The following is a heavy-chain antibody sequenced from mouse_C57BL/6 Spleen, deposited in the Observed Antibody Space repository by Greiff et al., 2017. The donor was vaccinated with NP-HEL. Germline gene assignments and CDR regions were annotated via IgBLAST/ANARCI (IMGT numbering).Heavy chain of an antibody. CDR2: INPNNGGT. J-gene: IGHJ2*01. CDR1: GYTFTDYN. Sequence: EVQLQQSGPELVKPGASVKMSCKASGYTFTDYNMHWVKQSHGKSLEWIGYINPNNGGTSYNQKFKGKATLTVNKSASTAYMELRSLTSEDSAVYYCAEGGMGSDYWGQGTTLTVSS. V-gene: IGHV1-22*01. D-gene: IGHD2-3*01. CDR3: AEGGMGSDY.